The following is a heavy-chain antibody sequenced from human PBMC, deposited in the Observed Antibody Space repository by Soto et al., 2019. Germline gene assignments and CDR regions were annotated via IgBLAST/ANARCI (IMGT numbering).Heavy chain of an antibody. J-gene: IGHJ5*02. Sequence: GGSLRLSCAASGFTFSSYGMHWVRQAPGKGLEWVAVISYDGSNKYYADSVKGRFTISRDNSKNTLYLQMNSLRAEDTAVYYCAKDRQQLGRGLDTWGQGTLVTVSS. CDR1: GFTFSSYG. CDR2: ISYDGSNK. V-gene: IGHV3-30*18. CDR3: AKDRQQLGRGLDT. D-gene: IGHD6-6*01.